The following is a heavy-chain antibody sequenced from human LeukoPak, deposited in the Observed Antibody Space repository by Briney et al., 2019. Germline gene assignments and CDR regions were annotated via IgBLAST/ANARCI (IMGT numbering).Heavy chain of an antibody. CDR3: AKDAGDNWNDGWVNWFDP. CDR2: IRYDGSNK. D-gene: IGHD1-1*01. J-gene: IGHJ5*02. Sequence: GGSLRLSCAASGFTFSSYGMHWVRQAPGKGLEWVAFIRYDGSNKYYADSVKGRFTITRDNSKNTLYLQMNSLRAEDTAVYYCAKDAGDNWNDGWVNWFDPWGQGTLVTVSS. CDR1: GFTFSSYG. V-gene: IGHV3-30*02.